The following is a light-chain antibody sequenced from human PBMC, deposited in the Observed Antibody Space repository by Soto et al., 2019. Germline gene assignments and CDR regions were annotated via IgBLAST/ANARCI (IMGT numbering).Light chain of an antibody. J-gene: IGKJ4*01. CDR3: QQYNSYPLT. CDR1: PDIDIS. Sequence: YRLTISFRARPDIDISLAWYQQRPGQAPKLLIYRASTIKSGIPSRFSGSGSGTDFTLTISSMEPEDFAVYYCQQYNSYPLTFGGGTKVDIK. V-gene: IGKV1-13*02. CDR2: RAS.